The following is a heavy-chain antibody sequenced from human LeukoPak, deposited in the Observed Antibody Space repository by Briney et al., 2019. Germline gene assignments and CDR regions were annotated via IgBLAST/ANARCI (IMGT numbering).Heavy chain of an antibody. V-gene: IGHV3-30*04. CDR1: GFTFSSYA. CDR3: AREETVAGTEGAFDI. Sequence: PGGSLRLSCAASGFTFSSYAMHWVRQAPGKGLEWVAVISYDGSNKYYADSVKGRFTISRDNSKNTLYLQMNSLRAEDTAVYYCAREETVAGTEGAFDIWGQGTIVTVSS. D-gene: IGHD6-19*01. CDR2: ISYDGSNK. J-gene: IGHJ3*02.